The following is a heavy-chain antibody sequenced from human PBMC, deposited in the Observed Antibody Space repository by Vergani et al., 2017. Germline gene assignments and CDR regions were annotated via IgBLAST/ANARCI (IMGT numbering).Heavy chain of an antibody. CDR1: GYTFTSYG. CDR3: ARDRVDTAMPAYYYGMDV. J-gene: IGHJ6*02. D-gene: IGHD5-18*01. V-gene: IGHV1-18*01. Sequence: QVQLVQSGAEVKKPGASVKVSCKASGYTFTSYGISWVRQAPGQALEWMGWISAYNGNTNYAQKFQGGVTITADETTSTAYMELSSLRSEDAAVYYCARDRVDTAMPAYYYGMDVWGQGTTVTVSS. CDR2: ISAYNGNT.